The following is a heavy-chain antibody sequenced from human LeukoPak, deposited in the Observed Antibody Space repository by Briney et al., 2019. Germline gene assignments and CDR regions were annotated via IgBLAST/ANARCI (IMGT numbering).Heavy chain of an antibody. CDR3: AKHIYGVVSIQQ. J-gene: IGHJ1*01. CDR1: GFTFSSYW. Sequence: GGSLRLSCAASGFTFSSYWMSWVRQAPGKGLEWVANIKQDGSEKYYVDSVKGRFTISRDNAQNSLYLQMSNVKTEDTAVYYCAKHIYGVVSIQQWGQGTLVTVSS. D-gene: IGHD3-3*01. CDR2: IKQDGSEK. V-gene: IGHV3-7*03.